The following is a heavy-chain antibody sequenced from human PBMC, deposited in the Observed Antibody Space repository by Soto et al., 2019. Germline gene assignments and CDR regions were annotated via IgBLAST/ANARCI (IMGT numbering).Heavy chain of an antibody. CDR3: ARGLAAGDY. CDR2: INPNDGST. CDR1: GYTFTNYY. J-gene: IGHJ4*02. V-gene: IGHV1-46*01. D-gene: IGHD6-13*01. Sequence: QVQLVQSGAEVKKPGASVKLSCKASGYTFTNYYIHWVRQAPGQGLEWMAIINPNDGSTNYAQKFQGRVTLTRDTSTSTVYMVLSSLKSEDTAVYYCARGLAAGDYWGQGTLVTVSS.